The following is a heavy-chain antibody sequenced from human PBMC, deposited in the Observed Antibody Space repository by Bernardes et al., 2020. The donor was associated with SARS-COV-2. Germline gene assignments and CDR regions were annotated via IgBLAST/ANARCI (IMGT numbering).Heavy chain of an antibody. J-gene: IGHJ4*02. V-gene: IGHV3-23*01. CDR1: GFTFGNYA. D-gene: IGHD2-8*01. CDR2: VSSSGGVT. Sequence: GGSLRLSCVASGFTFGNYAMSWVRQAPGKGLEWVSAVSSSGGVTYYADSVKGRFTISRDNSNNTVHLRMNSLRPDDTAVYYCAKVQGVRTAPPYFDYWGQGILVLVSS. CDR3: AKVQGVRTAPPYFDY.